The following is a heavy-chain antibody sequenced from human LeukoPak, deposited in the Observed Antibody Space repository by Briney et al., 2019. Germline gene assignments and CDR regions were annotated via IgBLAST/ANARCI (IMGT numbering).Heavy chain of an antibody. Sequence: PSETLSLTCTVSGGSISSSSYYWGWIRQPPGKGLEWIGYIYYSGSTNYNPSLKSRVTISVDTSKNQFSLKLSSVTAADTAVYYCASLPNYDFWSGYYTWGQGTLVTVSS. D-gene: IGHD3-3*01. J-gene: IGHJ4*02. CDR1: GGSISSSSYY. V-gene: IGHV4-61*05. CDR2: IYYSGST. CDR3: ASLPNYDFWSGYYT.